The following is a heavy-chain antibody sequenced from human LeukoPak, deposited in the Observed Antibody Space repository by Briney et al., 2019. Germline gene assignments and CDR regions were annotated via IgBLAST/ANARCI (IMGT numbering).Heavy chain of an antibody. CDR2: IYYSGST. CDR3: AREGSYYDFWSGYYYYYYMDV. Sequence: SETLSLTCTVSGGSISSSSYYWGWIRQPPGKGLEWIGSIYYSGSTYYNPSLKSRVTISVDTSKNQFSLKLSSVTAADTAVYYCAREGSYYDFWSGYYYYYYMDVWGKGTTVTVSS. CDR1: GGSISSSSYY. J-gene: IGHJ6*03. V-gene: IGHV4-39*07. D-gene: IGHD3-3*01.